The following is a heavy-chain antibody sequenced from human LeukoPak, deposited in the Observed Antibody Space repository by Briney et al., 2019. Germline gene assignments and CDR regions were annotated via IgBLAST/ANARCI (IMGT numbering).Heavy chain of an antibody. Sequence: GGSLRLSCATSGFTVSGNYMSWVRQVPGKGLEWVSAISGSGGSTYYADSVKGRFTISRDNSKNTLYLQMNSLRAEDTAVYYCAKGPLIEVAGTTWDYWGQGTLVTVSS. CDR1: GFTVSGNY. J-gene: IGHJ4*02. CDR2: ISGSGGST. CDR3: AKGPLIEVAGTTWDY. V-gene: IGHV3-23*01. D-gene: IGHD6-19*01.